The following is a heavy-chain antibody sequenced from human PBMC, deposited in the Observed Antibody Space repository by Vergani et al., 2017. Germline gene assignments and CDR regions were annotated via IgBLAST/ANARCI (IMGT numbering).Heavy chain of an antibody. J-gene: IGHJ6*03. CDR1: GGTFSSYA. V-gene: IGHV1-69*01. D-gene: IGHD2-2*01. CDR3: AGDRGGFVRGGPAAEASYSYYYMDV. CDR2: IIPIFGTA. Sequence: QVQLVQSGPEVKKPGSSVKVSAKASGGTFSSYAISWVRQAPGQGLEWMGGIIPIFGTANYAQKFQGRVTLTADESTSTAYMGLGSLRSEDTAVYYCAGDRGGFVRGGPAAEASYSYYYMDVWGKGTTVTVSS.